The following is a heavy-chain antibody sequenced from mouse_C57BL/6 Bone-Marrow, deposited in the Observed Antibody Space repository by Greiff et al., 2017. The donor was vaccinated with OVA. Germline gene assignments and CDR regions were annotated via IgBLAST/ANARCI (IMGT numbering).Heavy chain of an antibody. V-gene: IGHV5-16*01. CDR1: GFTFSDYY. Sequence: VQLKQSEGGLVQPGSSMKLSCTASGFTFSDYYMAWVRQVPEKGLEWVANINYDGSSTYYLDSLKSRFIISRDNAKNILYLQMSSLKSEDTATYYCAREGIYYYGSSHFDYWGQGTTLTVSS. D-gene: IGHD1-1*01. CDR3: AREGIYYYGSSHFDY. CDR2: INYDGSST. J-gene: IGHJ2*01.